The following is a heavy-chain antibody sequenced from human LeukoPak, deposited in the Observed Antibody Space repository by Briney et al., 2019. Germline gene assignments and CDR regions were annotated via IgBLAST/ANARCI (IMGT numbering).Heavy chain of an antibody. CDR1: GFTFSSYE. Sequence: GGSLRLSCAASGFTFSSYEMNWVRQAPGKGLEWVSYISSSGSTLYYADSVKGRFTISRDNAKNSLYLQMNSLRAEDTAVYYCARAPYSSIYYYYMDVWGKGTTVTISS. V-gene: IGHV3-48*03. CDR3: ARAPYSSIYYYYMDV. D-gene: IGHD6-13*01. CDR2: ISSSGSTL. J-gene: IGHJ6*03.